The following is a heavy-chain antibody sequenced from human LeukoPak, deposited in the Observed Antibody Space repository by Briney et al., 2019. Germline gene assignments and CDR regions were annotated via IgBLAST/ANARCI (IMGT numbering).Heavy chain of an antibody. CDR2: ISYDGSNK. CDR3: ARDPGTGRFGYSGYDYGDYFDY. V-gene: IGHV3-30*01. D-gene: IGHD5-12*01. CDR1: GFTFSSYA. Sequence: PGRSLRLFGAASGFTFSSYAMHWVRQAPGKGLEWVAVISYDGSNKYYADSVKGRFTISRDNSKNTLYLQMNSLRAEDTAVYYCARDPGTGRFGYSGYDYGDYFDYWGQGTLVTVSS. J-gene: IGHJ4*02.